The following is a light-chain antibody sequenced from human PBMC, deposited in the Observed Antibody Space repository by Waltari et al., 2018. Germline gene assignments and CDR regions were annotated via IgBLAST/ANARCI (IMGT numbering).Light chain of an antibody. J-gene: IGLJ3*02. Sequence: QSVLTQPPSVSGAPGQRVTISCTGSGPNIGAGQDVYWYQQLPRAAPKLLIYGSTSRPLGVPARFFGSTSGTSASLAITGLQAEDEADYYCQSYDTSLSVVFGGGTKLTVL. CDR1: GPNIGAGQD. CDR2: GST. V-gene: IGLV1-40*01. CDR3: QSYDTSLSVV.